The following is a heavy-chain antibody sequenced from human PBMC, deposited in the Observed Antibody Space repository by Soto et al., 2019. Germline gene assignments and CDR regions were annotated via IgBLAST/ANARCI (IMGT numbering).Heavy chain of an antibody. D-gene: IGHD4-17*01. Sequence: QMQLQESGSGLVKPSQTLSLTCAVSGGSISSGGYSCNWIRQPPGKGLEWIGYIYHSGSTYYNPSLKSRVTISVDMSKNQFSLKLSSVTAADTAVYYCARGVTTVTTFDYWGQGTLVTVSS. J-gene: IGHJ4*02. CDR2: IYHSGST. V-gene: IGHV4-30-2*01. CDR1: GGSISSGGYS. CDR3: ARGVTTVTTFDY.